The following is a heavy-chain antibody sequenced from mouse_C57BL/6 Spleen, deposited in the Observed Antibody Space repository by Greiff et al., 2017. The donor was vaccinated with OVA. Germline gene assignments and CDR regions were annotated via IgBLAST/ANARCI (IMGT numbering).Heavy chain of an antibody. J-gene: IGHJ4*01. CDR2: IWSGGST. V-gene: IGHV2-2*01. Sequence: VKLMESGPGLVQPSQSLSITCTVSGFSLTSYGVHWVRQSPGKGLEWLGVIWSGGSTDYNAAFISRLSISKDNSKSQVFFKMNSLQADDTAIYYCARNEGYSNYVYAMDYWGQGTSVTVSS. D-gene: IGHD2-5*01. CDR3: ARNEGYSNYVYAMDY. CDR1: GFSLTSYG.